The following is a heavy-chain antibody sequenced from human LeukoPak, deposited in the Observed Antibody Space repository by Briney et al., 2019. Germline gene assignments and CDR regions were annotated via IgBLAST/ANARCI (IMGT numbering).Heavy chain of an antibody. CDR3: VRQPQREYTYGFGDF. CDR2: FSYGDNT. CDR1: GGSISSSSHF. Sequence: SGTLSLTCSVSGGSISSSSHFWGWIRQSPGKGLEWIGSFSYGDNTFYDPSLKSRVTISADTSENQFSLKLNSVTAADTAVYYCVRQPQREYTYGFGDFWGQGILVTVSS. V-gene: IGHV4-39*01. D-gene: IGHD5-18*01. J-gene: IGHJ4*02.